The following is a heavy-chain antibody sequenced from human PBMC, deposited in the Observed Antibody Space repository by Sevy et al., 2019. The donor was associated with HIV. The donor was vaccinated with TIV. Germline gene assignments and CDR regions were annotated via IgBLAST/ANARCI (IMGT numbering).Heavy chain of an antibody. CDR2: IRSKANSYAT. CDR3: TPSGYSDAFDI. CDR1: GFTFSGSA. V-gene: IGHV3-73*01. Sequence: GGSLRLSCAASGFTFSGSAMHWVRQASGKGLEWVGRIRSKANSYATAYAASVKGRFTISRDDSKNTAYLQMNSLKTEDTAVYYCTPSGYSDAFDIWGLGTMVTVSS. J-gene: IGHJ3*02. D-gene: IGHD5-12*01.